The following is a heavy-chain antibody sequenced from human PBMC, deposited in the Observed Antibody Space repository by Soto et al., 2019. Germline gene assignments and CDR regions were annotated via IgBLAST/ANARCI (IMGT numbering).Heavy chain of an antibody. Sequence: GGSLRLSCAASGFAFSSYWMSWVRQAPGKGLEWVANIKQDGSEKYYVDSVKGRFTISRDNAKNSLYLQMNSLRAEDTAVYYCARDLKVSLGLYYDSSGYYEPDNYGMDVWGQGTTVTVSS. D-gene: IGHD3-22*01. V-gene: IGHV3-7*01. J-gene: IGHJ6*02. CDR2: IKQDGSEK. CDR1: GFAFSSYW. CDR3: ARDLKVSLGLYYDSSGYYEPDNYGMDV.